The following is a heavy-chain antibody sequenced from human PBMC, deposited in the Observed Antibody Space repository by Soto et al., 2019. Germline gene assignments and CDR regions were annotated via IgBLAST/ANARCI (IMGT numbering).Heavy chain of an antibody. D-gene: IGHD6-19*01. CDR2: ISSSSSYI. J-gene: IGHJ5*02. CDR3: ARDGRYSSGWYGTRWFDP. V-gene: IGHV3-21*01. Sequence: PGGSLRLPCAASGFTFSSYSMSWVRQAPGKGLEWVSSISSSSSYIYYADSVKGRFTISRDNAKNSLYLQMNSLRAEDTAVYYCARDGRYSSGWYGTRWFDPWGQGTLVTVSS. CDR1: GFTFSSYS.